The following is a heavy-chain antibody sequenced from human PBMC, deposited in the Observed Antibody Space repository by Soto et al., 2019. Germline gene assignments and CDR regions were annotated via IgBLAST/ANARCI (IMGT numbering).Heavy chain of an antibody. CDR3: VKSRGGNNFDFFD. V-gene: IGHV3-64D*06. D-gene: IGHD5-12*01. J-gene: IGHJ4*02. Sequence: GSLRLSCSASGFTFSSYAMHWVRQAPGKGLEYVSGVRGNGDPPFYADSVKGRFTISRDNSKNTLYLQMSGLSADDTAVYYCVKSRGGNNFDFFDWGQGALVTVSS. CDR2: VRGNGDPP. CDR1: GFTFSSYA.